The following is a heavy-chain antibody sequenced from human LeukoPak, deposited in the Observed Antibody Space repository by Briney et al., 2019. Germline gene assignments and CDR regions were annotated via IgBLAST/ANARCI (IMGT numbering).Heavy chain of an antibody. CDR1: GYTFTSYA. J-gene: IGHJ3*02. V-gene: IGHV7-4-1*02. CDR2: INTNTGNP. Sequence: GAPVKVSCKASGYTFTSYAMNWVRQAPGQGLEWMGWINTNTGNPTYAQGFTGRFVFSLDTSVSTAYLQISSLKAEDTAVYYCATIVVVPAAINAFDIWGQGTMVTVSS. D-gene: IGHD2-2*02. CDR3: ATIVVVPAAINAFDI.